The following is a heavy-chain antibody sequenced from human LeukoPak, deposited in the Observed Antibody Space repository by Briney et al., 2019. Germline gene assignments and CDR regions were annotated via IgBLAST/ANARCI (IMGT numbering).Heavy chain of an antibody. V-gene: IGHV3-23*01. CDR3: AKGTKDYGSGSHNFDF. CDR2: VGISNSVT. D-gene: IGHD3-10*01. CDR1: GFTFNGFA. J-gene: IGHJ4*02. Sequence: GSLRLSCAASGFTFNGFAMSWVRQAPGKGLEWVAIVGISNSVTYYADSVKGRFTISRDNSKNTMWLQMNGLRAEDTAVYYCAKGTKDYGSGSHNFDFWGQGILVTVSS.